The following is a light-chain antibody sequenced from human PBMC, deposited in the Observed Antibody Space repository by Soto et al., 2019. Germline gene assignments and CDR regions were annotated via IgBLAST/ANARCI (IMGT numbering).Light chain of an antibody. Sequence: EIVMTQSPATLSVSPGERATLSCRASQTVSSKLAWYQQKPGQAPRLLIYGASTRATGVPARFSGSGSGTECTLTISSLQSEDFAVYYCLQYHNWPPWTFGQGTKVEIK. CDR2: GAS. V-gene: IGKV3-15*01. J-gene: IGKJ1*01. CDR1: QTVSSK. CDR3: LQYHNWPPWT.